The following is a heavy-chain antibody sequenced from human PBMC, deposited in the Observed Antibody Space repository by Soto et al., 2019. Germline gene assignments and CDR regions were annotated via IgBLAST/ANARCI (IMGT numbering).Heavy chain of an antibody. D-gene: IGHD2-2*01. J-gene: IGHJ4*02. Sequence: PGGSLRLSCAASGFTFSSYAMSWVRQAPGKGLEWVALISYDGSDEYYTDSVKGRFTISRDNSKKMLYLQVNSLRPEDTAVYYCARDIGDIVVQPAASVLDSWGLGTLVTVSS. CDR1: GFTFSSYA. CDR3: ARDIGDIVVQPAASVLDS. V-gene: IGHV3-30-3*01. CDR2: ISYDGSDE.